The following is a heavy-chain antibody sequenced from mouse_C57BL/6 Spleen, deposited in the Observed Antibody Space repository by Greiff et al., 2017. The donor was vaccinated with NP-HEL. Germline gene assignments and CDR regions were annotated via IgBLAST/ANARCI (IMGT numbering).Heavy chain of an antibody. CDR2: IDPSDSYT. CDR1: GYTLTSYW. CDR3: ATYDYDPFAY. Sequence: QVQLQQPGAELVRPGTSVKLSCKASGYTLTSYWMHWVKQRPGQGLEWIGVIDPSDSYTNYNQKFKGKATLTVDTSSSTAYMQLSSLTSEDSAVYYCATYDYDPFAYWGQGTLVTVSA. D-gene: IGHD2-4*01. V-gene: IGHV1-59*01. J-gene: IGHJ3*01.